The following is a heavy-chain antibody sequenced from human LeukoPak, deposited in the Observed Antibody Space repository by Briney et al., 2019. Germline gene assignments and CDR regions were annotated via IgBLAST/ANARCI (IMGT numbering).Heavy chain of an antibody. Sequence: PGRSLRLPCAASRFNLSSYGMHWVRQAPGKGLEWVAVISHDGSNKYYADSVKGRFTISRDNSKNTLYLQMNSLRAEDTAVYYSARKHYYDSSGFFPPMDYWGQGTLVTVSS. J-gene: IGHJ4*02. V-gene: IGHV3-30*03. CDR3: ARKHYYDSSGFFPPMDY. CDR2: ISHDGSNK. D-gene: IGHD3-22*01. CDR1: RFNLSSYG.